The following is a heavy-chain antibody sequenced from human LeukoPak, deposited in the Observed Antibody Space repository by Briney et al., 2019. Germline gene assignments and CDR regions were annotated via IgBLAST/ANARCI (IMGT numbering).Heavy chain of an antibody. CDR2: INTYNGNT. V-gene: IGHV1-18*01. CDR3: ARLIPHYYDSSGPNWFDP. Sequence: GASVKVSCKASGYTFTNYGISWVRQAPGQGLEWVGWINTYNGNTNYAQKFQGRVTITADESTSTAYMELSSLRSEDTAVYYCARLIPHYYDSSGPNWFDPWGQGTLVTVSS. J-gene: IGHJ5*02. CDR1: GYTFTNYG. D-gene: IGHD3-22*01.